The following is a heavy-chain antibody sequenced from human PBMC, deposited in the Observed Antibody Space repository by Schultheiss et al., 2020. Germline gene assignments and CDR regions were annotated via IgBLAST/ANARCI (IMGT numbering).Heavy chain of an antibody. CDR1: GGSISSYY. J-gene: IGHJ6*02. Sequence: SETLSLTCTVSGGSISSYYWSWIRQPPGKGLEWIGRIYTSGSTYYNPSLKSRVTISVDTSKNQFSLKLSSVTAADTAVYYCARDRVGATSFHPGLYYYYGMDVWGQGTTVTVSS. CDR2: IYTSGST. V-gene: IGHV4-4*07. CDR3: ARDRVGATSFHPGLYYYYGMDV. D-gene: IGHD1-26*01.